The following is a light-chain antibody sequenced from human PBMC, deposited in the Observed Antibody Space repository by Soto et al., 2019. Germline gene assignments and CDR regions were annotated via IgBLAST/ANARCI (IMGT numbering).Light chain of an antibody. Sequence: EIVLTQSPGTLSLSPGETATLSCRASQSLTNTYLAWYQQKPGQAPRLLISDASDRATGIPDRFSGSGSGTDFTLTISRLQPEDFAVYYCQQYGSRALTFGGGTKVDIK. J-gene: IGKJ4*01. CDR1: QSLTNTY. CDR3: QQYGSRALT. V-gene: IGKV3-20*01. CDR2: DAS.